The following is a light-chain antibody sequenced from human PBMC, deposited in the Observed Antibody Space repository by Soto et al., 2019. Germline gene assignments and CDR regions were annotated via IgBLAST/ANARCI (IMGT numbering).Light chain of an antibody. V-gene: IGLV2-14*03. CDR3: CSYTSSTSLI. CDR1: SSDIGGYKY. J-gene: IGLJ7*01. Sequence: QSALTQPASVSGSPGPSITLSCTGTSSDIGGYKYVSWYQQHTGKVPKLLIFDVNNRPSGVSDRFSGSKSGNTASLTITGLQAEDEDEYYCCSYTSSTSLIFGGGTQLTVL. CDR2: DVN.